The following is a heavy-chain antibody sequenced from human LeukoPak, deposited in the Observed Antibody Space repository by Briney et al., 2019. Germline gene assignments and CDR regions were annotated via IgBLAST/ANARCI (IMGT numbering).Heavy chain of an antibody. D-gene: IGHD6-19*01. J-gene: IGHJ4*02. Sequence: ASVKVSCKASGGTFSSYAISWVRQAPGQGLEWMGGIIPIFGTANYAQKFQGRVTITADESTSTAYMELSSLRSEDTAVYYCARGSSSGWYLLSLIDYWGQGTLVTVSS. V-gene: IGHV1-69*13. CDR1: GGTFSSYA. CDR2: IIPIFGTA. CDR3: ARGSSSGWYLLSLIDY.